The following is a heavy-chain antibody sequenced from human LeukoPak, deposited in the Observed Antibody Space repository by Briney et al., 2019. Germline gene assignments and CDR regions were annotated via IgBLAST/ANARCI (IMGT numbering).Heavy chain of an antibody. CDR1: GFTFRSYE. J-gene: IGHJ6*02. D-gene: IGHD4-11*01. CDR3: ARDVHSDYDYYAMDV. CDR2: ISSSGSTM. Sequence: PGGSLRLSCAASGFTFRSYEMNWVRQAPGKGLEWVSYISSSGSTMYYADSVKGRFTISRDNAKNSLYLQMNSLRAEDTAVYYCARDVHSDYDYYAMDVWGQGTTVTVSS. V-gene: IGHV3-48*03.